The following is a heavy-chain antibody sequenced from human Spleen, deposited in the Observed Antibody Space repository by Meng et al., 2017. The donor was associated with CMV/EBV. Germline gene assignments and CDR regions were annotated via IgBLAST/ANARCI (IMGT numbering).Heavy chain of an antibody. V-gene: IGHV3-53*01. CDR2: IYSDGST. D-gene: IGHD3-16*01. Sequence: GESLKISCAASGFTVSSNYMNWVRQAPGKGLEWVSIIYSDGSTYYADSVKGRFTISRDNSKNTLFLQMNSLRAEDTAVYYCARTPWGNWGQGTLVTVSS. CDR3: ARTPWGN. CDR1: GFTVSSNY. J-gene: IGHJ4*02.